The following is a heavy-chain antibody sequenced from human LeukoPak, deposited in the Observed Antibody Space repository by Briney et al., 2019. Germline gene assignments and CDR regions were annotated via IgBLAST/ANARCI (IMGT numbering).Heavy chain of an antibody. J-gene: IGHJ6*02. V-gene: IGHV3-74*01. D-gene: IGHD5-12*01. CDR2: INSDGSST. CDR1: GFTFGSSW. CDR3: VKGGHKLDIQTTHYYYGLDV. Sequence: GGSLRLSCAASGFTFGSSWMHWVRQPPGKGLVWVLRINSDGSSTTYADSVKGRFTISRDDAKNTMYLQMNSLRVEDTAVYYCVKGGHKLDIQTTHYYYGLDVWGQGTTVAVS.